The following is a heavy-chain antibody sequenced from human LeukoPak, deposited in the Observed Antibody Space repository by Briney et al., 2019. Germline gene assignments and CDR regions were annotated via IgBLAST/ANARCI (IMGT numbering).Heavy chain of an antibody. J-gene: IGHJ6*03. CDR1: GFTFSNYA. CDR2: ISGSGDST. D-gene: IGHD6-13*01. CDR3: AREGYSSSWDYYYYYMDV. V-gene: IGHV3-23*01. Sequence: GGSLRLSCAASGFTFSNYAMRWVRQAPGKGLEWVSGISGSGDSTYYADSVKGRFTISRDNSKNTLYLQMNSLRAEDTAVYYCAREGYSSSWDYYYYYMDVWGKGTTVTVSS.